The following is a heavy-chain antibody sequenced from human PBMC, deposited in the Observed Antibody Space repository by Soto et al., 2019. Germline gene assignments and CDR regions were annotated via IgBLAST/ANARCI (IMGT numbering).Heavy chain of an antibody. Sequence: EVQMLESGGGLVQPGGSLRLSCAASGFTLSNYALSWVRQAPGKGLEWVSGISGSGDFTFDAVAVRGRFTISRDNSMNSLYLHMTSLRVEDTAVYYCARGPTNFGVWVDVFEIWGQGTMGTVSS. J-gene: IGHJ3*02. CDR2: ISGSGDFT. CDR3: ARGPTNFGVWVDVFEI. CDR1: GFTLSNYA. V-gene: IGHV3-23*01. D-gene: IGHD3-3*01.